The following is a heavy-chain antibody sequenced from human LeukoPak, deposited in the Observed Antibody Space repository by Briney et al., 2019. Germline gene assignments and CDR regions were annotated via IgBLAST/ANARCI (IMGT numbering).Heavy chain of an antibody. D-gene: IGHD3-16*02. CDR2: IYATGTT. Sequence: SETLSLTCTVSGGSISGYFWSWIRQPAGKGLEWIGRIYATGTTNYNPSLKSRVTMSVDTPKNQFSLNLTSVTAADTAVYYCAREGGGSNRCLDWGQGTLVTVSS. CDR1: GGSISGYF. CDR3: AREGGGSNRCLD. J-gene: IGHJ1*01. V-gene: IGHV4-4*07.